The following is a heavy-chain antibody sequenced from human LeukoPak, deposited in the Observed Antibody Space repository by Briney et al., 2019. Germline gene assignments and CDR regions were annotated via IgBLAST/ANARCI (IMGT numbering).Heavy chain of an antibody. D-gene: IGHD5-18*01. CDR1: GFTFSSYS. J-gene: IGHJ4*02. Sequence: PGGSLRLSCAASGFTFSSYSMNWVRQAPGKGLEWVAFIRYDGSNKYYADSVKGRFTISRDNSKNTLYLQMNSLGAEDTAVYYCAKDKGYSYGYSPFDYWGQGTLVTVSS. V-gene: IGHV3-30*02. CDR3: AKDKGYSYGYSPFDY. CDR2: IRYDGSNK.